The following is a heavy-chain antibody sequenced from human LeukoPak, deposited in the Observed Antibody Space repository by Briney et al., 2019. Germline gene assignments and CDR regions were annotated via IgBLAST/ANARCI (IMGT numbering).Heavy chain of an antibody. CDR3: ASHMSVTYNFDY. J-gene: IGHJ4*02. CDR1: GGTFSSYA. Sequence: SVEVSCKASGGTFSSYAIRWVRQAPGQGLEWMGGIIPIFGTANYAQKFQGRVTITADESTSTAYMELSSLRSEDTAVYYCASHMSVTYNFDYWGQGTLVTVSS. V-gene: IGHV1-69*01. CDR2: IIPIFGTA. D-gene: IGHD4-17*01.